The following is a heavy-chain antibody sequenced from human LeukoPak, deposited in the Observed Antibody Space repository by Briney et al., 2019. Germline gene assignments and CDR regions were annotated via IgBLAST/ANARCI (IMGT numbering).Heavy chain of an antibody. Sequence: GESLKISCKGSGYTFTNYWIGWVRQMPGKGLEWMGIIYPGDSDTRYSPSFQGQVTISADKSISTAYLQWSSLKASDTAMYYSARQGYSSSSRFDYWGQGTLVTVSS. D-gene: IGHD6-6*01. CDR1: GYTFTNYW. V-gene: IGHV5-51*01. J-gene: IGHJ4*02. CDR3: ARQGYSSSSRFDY. CDR2: IYPGDSDT.